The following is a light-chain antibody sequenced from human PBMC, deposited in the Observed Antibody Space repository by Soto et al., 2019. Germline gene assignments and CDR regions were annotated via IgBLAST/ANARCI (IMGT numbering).Light chain of an antibody. V-gene: IGKV3-15*01. CDR2: GAS. Sequence: EIVLTQSPGTLSLSPGEGASLSSRASQSVSSNLSWYQQKPGQAPRLLIYGASTRATGIPARFSGSGSGTEFTLTISSLQSEDFAVYYCQQYNNWPRTFGGGTKVDI. J-gene: IGKJ4*01. CDR1: QSVSSN. CDR3: QQYNNWPRT.